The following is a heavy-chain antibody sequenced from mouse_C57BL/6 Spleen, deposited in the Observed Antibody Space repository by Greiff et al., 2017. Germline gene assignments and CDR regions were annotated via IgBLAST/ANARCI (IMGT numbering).Heavy chain of an antibody. V-gene: IGHV1-4*01. CDR2: INPSSGYT. Sequence: QVQLQQSGAELARPGASVTMSCKASGYTFTSYTMHWVKQRPGQGLEWIGYINPSSGYTKYNQKFKDKATLTADKSSSTAYMQLSSLTSEDSAVYYCASLDYDDGYWGQGTLVTVSA. CDR1: GYTFTSYT. J-gene: IGHJ3*01. CDR3: ASLDYDDGY. D-gene: IGHD2-4*01.